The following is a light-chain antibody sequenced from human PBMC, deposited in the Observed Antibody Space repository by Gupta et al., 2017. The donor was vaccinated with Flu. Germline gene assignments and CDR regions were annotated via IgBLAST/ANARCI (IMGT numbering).Light chain of an antibody. J-gene: IGKJ4*01. Sequence: DIQMTQSPTSLTTSVGDRVTITCQASQDISEYLKWDQQKPGKAPKLLIYDASKLETGVPSRFSGSGSGTDFTCPIRSMQPEDSETYDGQQYGHFGGGTKVEIK. CDR3: QQYGH. CDR2: DAS. CDR1: QDISEY. V-gene: IGKV1-33*01.